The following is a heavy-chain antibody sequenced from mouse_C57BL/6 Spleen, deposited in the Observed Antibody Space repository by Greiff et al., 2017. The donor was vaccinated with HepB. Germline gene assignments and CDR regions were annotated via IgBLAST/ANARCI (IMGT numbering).Heavy chain of an antibody. Sequence: SGAELVRPGSSVKLSCKASGYTFTSYWMDWVKQRTGHGLEWIGEILPGSGSTNYNEKFKGKATFTADTSSNTAYMQLSSLTTEDSAIYYCARFYSNYDYYAMDYWGQGTSVTVSS. V-gene: IGHV1-9*01. CDR1: GYTFTSYW. J-gene: IGHJ4*01. CDR3: ARFYSNYDYYAMDY. CDR2: ILPGSGST. D-gene: IGHD2-5*01.